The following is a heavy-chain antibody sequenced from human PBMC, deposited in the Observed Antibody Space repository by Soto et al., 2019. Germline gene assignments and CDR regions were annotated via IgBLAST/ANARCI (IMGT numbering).Heavy chain of an antibody. D-gene: IGHD3-10*01. J-gene: IGHJ4*02. V-gene: IGHV1-46*01. CDR3: ARDLWSSSYDTQTYFDY. CDR2: INPSGGST. CDR1: GYTFTSYY. Sequence: ASVKVSCKASGYTFTSYYMHWVRQAPGQGLEWMGIINPSGGSTSYAQKFQGRVTMTRDTSTSTVYMELSSLRSEDTAVYYCARDLWSSSYDTQTYFDYWGQGTLVTVSS.